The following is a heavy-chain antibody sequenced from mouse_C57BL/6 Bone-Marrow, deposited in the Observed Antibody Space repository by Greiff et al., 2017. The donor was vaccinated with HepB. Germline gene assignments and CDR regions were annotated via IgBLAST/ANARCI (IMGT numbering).Heavy chain of an antibody. CDR1: GYTFTNYW. CDR2: LYPGGGYT. D-gene: IGHD2-4*01. Sequence: QVQLQQSGAELVRPGPSVKMSCKASGYTFTNYWIGWAKQRPGRGLEWIGDLYPGGGYTNYNEKFKGKATLPADKSSSTAYMQFSSLTSEYSAIFYCARSGYDYDSWFAYWGQWTLVTVSA. J-gene: IGHJ3*01. V-gene: IGHV1-63*01. CDR3: ARSGYDYDSWFAY.